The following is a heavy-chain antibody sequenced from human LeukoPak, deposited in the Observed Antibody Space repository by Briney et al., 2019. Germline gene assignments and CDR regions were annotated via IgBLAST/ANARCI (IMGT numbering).Heavy chain of an antibody. CDR2: INAGNGNT. D-gene: IGHD6-19*01. CDR3: ARTTAVAGNFDY. CDR1: GYTFTSYA. J-gene: IGHJ4*02. V-gene: IGHV1-3*01. Sequence: ASVKVSCKASGYTFTSYAMHWVRQAPGQRLEWMGWINAGNGNTKYSQKFQGRVTITRDTSASTAYMELRSLRSDDTAVYYCARTTAVAGNFDYWDQGTLVTVSS.